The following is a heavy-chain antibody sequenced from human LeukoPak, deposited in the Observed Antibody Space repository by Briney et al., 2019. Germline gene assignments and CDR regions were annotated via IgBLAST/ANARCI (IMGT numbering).Heavy chain of an antibody. D-gene: IGHD1-1*01. CDR1: GYTFTSYG. V-gene: IGHV1-18*01. Sequence: GASVKVSCKASGYTFTSYGISWVRQAPGQGLEWMGWISAYNGNTNYAQKLQGRVTMTTDTSTSTAYMELRSLRSDDTAVYYCARGLGATGTTLYFDPWGQGTLVTVSS. CDR2: ISAYNGNT. CDR3: ARGLGATGTTLYFDP. J-gene: IGHJ4*02.